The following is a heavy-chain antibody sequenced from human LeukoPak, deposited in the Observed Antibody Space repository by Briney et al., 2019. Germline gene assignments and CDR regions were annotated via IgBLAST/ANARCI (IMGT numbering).Heavy chain of an antibody. CDR3: AKTRPLDSSSWSHGDY. D-gene: IGHD6-13*01. CDR1: GFTFGKYW. Sequence: AGGSLRLSCVASGFTFGKYWMSWVRQAPGKGLEWVANIKLDGSEKNYVDSVKGRFTISRDNSKNTLYLQMNSLRAEDTAVYYCAKTRPLDSSSWSHGDYWGQGTLVTVSS. CDR2: IKLDGSEK. V-gene: IGHV3-7*03. J-gene: IGHJ4*02.